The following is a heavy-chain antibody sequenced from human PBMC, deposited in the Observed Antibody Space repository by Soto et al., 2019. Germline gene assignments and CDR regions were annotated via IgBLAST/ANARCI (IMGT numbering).Heavy chain of an antibody. CDR1: GYSFTSYW. D-gene: IGHD2-15*01. J-gene: IGHJ5*02. CDR3: ARQSVVAATWFDT. CDR2: IYPGDSDT. V-gene: IGHV5-51*01. Sequence: GESLKISCKGSGYSFTSYWIGWVRQMPGKGLEWMGIIYPGDSDTRYSPSVQGQVTSSADKSISPAYLQWSSLKASDTAMYYCARQSVVAATWFDTWGQGTLVTVSS.